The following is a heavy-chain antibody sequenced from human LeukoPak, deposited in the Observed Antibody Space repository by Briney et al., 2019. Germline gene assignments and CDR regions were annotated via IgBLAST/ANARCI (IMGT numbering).Heavy chain of an antibody. V-gene: IGHV4-59*08. CDR1: GGSISSYY. D-gene: IGHD6-19*01. CDR2: IYYSGST. Sequence: SETLSLTCTVSGGSISSYYWSWIRQPPGKGLEWIGYIYYSGSTYYNPSLKSRVTISVDTSKNQFSLKLSSVTAADTAVYYCARVGYSSGWYSDYYYYMDVWGKGTTVTVSS. CDR3: ARVGYSSGWYSDYYYYMDV. J-gene: IGHJ6*03.